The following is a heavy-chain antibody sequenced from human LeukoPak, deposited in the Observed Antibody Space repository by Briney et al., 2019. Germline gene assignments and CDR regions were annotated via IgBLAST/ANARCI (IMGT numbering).Heavy chain of an antibody. CDR2: INWNGGST. J-gene: IGHJ4*02. CDR1: GFTFDDYG. D-gene: IGHD6-19*01. CDR3: ARVAVAGTFFYFDY. V-gene: IGHV3-20*04. Sequence: GGSLRLSCAASGFTFDDYGMSWVRQAPGKGLEWVSGINWNGGSTGYADSVRGRFTISRDNAKNSLHLQMNSLRAEDTALYYCARVAVAGTFFYFDYWGQGTLVTVSS.